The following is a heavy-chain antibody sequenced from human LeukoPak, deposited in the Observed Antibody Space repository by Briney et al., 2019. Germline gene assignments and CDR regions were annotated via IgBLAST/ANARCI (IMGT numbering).Heavy chain of an antibody. CDR1: GGSFSGYY. CDR2: INHSGST. J-gene: IGHJ4*02. CDR3: ARFRGDSALVGNY. D-gene: IGHD5-18*01. V-gene: IGHV4-34*01. Sequence: SETLSLTCSVYGGSFSGYYWSWLRQPPGKGLEWIGEINHSGSTNYNPSLKSRVTISVDTSKNQFSLKLTSVTAADTAVYYCARFRGDSALVGNYWGQGTLVTVSS.